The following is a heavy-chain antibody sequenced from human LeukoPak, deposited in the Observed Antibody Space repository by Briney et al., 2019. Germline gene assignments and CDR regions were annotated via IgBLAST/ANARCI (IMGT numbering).Heavy chain of an antibody. CDR1: GFTFSSYA. V-gene: IGHV3-23*01. Sequence: GGSLRLSCAASGFTFSSYAMTWVRQAPGKGLEWVSVISGSGGGTNYADSVKGRFTVSRDNSKNTLYLQMHSLRAGDTAVYCCAKVLSSGSFNWFDPWGQGTLVTVSS. D-gene: IGHD3-22*01. CDR3: AKVLSSGSFNWFDP. CDR2: ISGSGGGT. J-gene: IGHJ5*02.